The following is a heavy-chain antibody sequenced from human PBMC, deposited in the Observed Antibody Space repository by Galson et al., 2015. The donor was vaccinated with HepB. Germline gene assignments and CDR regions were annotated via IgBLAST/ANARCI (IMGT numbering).Heavy chain of an antibody. V-gene: IGHV1-69*02. CDR2: IIPTLGRT. Sequence: SVKVSCKASGGSFSSFIISWVRQAPGQGLEWMGRIIPTLGRTDFAQNFQGRVTITADKSKSTTYMELSSLRSEDTAVYYCAAGPIVGATTDYGVQGTLVTVAS. CDR3: AAGPIVGATTDY. J-gene: IGHJ4*02. D-gene: IGHD1-26*01. CDR1: GGSFSSFI.